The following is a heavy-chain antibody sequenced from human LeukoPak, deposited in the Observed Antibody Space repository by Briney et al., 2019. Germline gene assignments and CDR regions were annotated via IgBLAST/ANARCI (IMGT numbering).Heavy chain of an antibody. CDR3: ARDLLKGSAVAGTSNYYYYGMDV. CDR2: ISSAGNT. V-gene: IGHV1-18*01. CDR1: GYIFSKYG. D-gene: IGHD6-19*01. J-gene: IGHJ6*02. Sequence: GASVKVSCKASGYIFSKYGISWVRQAPGHGLEWMGWISSAGNTNYAPKFQDRATMTTDTSTSTAYIELRSLRFDDTAVYYCARDLLKGSAVAGTSNYYYYGMDVWGQGTTVTVSS.